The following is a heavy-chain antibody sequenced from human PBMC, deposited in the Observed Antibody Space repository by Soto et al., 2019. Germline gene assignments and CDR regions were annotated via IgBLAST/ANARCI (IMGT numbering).Heavy chain of an antibody. J-gene: IGHJ6*02. D-gene: IGHD5-12*01. Sequence: QVQLQESGPGLVKPSQTLSLTCTVSGGSISNADYYWSWVRQPPGKGLEWIGYIYYSGSSFFNPSIKSRVTMSKDTSKNQFSLRLTSVTAADTAVYYCARAIVVTVGGMDVWGRGTTVTVSS. CDR1: GGSISNADYY. CDR2: IYYSGSS. V-gene: IGHV4-30-4*01. CDR3: ARAIVVTVGGMDV.